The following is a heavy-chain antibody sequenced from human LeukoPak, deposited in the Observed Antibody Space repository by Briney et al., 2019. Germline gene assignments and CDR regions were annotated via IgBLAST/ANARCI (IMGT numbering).Heavy chain of an antibody. CDR2: ISAYNGNT. V-gene: IGHV1-18*01. Sequence: GASVKVSCKASGYTFTSYGISWVRQAPGQGLEWMGWISAYNGNTNYAQKLQGRVTMTTDTSTSTAYMELRSLRSDDTAVYYCARQISGSYRGDNWFDPWGQGTLVTVSS. CDR1: GYTFTSYG. CDR3: ARQISGSYRGDNWFDP. J-gene: IGHJ5*02. D-gene: IGHD1-26*01.